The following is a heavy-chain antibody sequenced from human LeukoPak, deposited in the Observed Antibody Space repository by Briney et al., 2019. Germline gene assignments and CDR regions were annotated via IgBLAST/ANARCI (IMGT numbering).Heavy chain of an antibody. D-gene: IGHD3-3*02. Sequence: PGESLKISCAASGFIFSSYWMSWVRQAPGKGLEWVAEIRHDGSEKHHVDSVTGRFTISRDNAKNSLYLQMYSLRAEDTAVYYCARRTPLASVFDSWGQGTLVTVSS. J-gene: IGHJ4*02. CDR1: GFIFSSYW. CDR2: IRHDGSEK. CDR3: ARRTPLASVFDS. V-gene: IGHV3-7*01.